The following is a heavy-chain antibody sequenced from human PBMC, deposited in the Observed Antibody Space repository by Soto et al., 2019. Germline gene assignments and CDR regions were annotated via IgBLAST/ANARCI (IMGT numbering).Heavy chain of an antibody. J-gene: IGHJ6*02. D-gene: IGHD3-10*01. Sequence: GGSRRLSCATSGFTFSSYGMHWVRQAPGKGLEWVGVISYDGSNKYYADSVKGRFTISRDNSKNTLYLQMNSLRAEDTAVYYCANIDTWFGELKGYYYSLDVWGRGTTVTVSS. CDR1: GFTFSSYG. CDR2: ISYDGSNK. CDR3: ANIDTWFGELKGYYYSLDV. V-gene: IGHV3-30*18.